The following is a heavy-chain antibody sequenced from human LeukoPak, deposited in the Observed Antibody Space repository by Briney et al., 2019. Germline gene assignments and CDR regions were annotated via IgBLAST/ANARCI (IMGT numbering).Heavy chain of an antibody. Sequence: SETLSLTCAVYGGSFSGYYWTWIRQSPGKGLEWIGEINPSGSTYYNPSLKSRLTISRDTSRNQFSLRLSSVTAADTAVYYCARGRQEISMILVVMTGVSYYLDVWGKGTTVTVS. J-gene: IGHJ6*03. CDR1: GGSFSGYY. V-gene: IGHV4-34*01. D-gene: IGHD3-22*01. CDR3: ARGRQEISMILVVMTGVSYYLDV. CDR2: INPSGST.